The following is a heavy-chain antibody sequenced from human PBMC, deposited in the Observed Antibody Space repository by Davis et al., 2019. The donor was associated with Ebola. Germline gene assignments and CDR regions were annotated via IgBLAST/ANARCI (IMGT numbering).Heavy chain of an antibody. Sequence: SQTLSLTCAISGDNVSSNTAAWNWIRQSPSRGLEWLGRTYYRSKWSTDYAVSVKSRITISPDTSKNQFSLQLNSVTPEDTAVYYCAIRRAGTAPGLDSWGQGTLVTVSS. D-gene: IGHD1-7*01. CDR2: TYYRSKWST. CDR1: GDNVSSNTAA. J-gene: IGHJ4*02. V-gene: IGHV6-1*01. CDR3: AIRRAGTAPGLDS.